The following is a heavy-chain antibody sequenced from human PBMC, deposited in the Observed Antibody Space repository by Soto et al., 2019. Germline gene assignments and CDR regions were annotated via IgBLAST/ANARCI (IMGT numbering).Heavy chain of an antibody. D-gene: IGHD1-26*01. CDR3: AKLGSGSYAYYYGMDV. V-gene: IGHV3-23*01. CDR2: ISGSGGST. CDR1: GFTFSSYA. J-gene: IGHJ6*02. Sequence: PGGSLRLSCAASGFTFSSYAMSWVRQAPGEGLEWVSAISGSGGSTYYADSVKGRFTISRDNSKNTLYLQVNSLRAEDTAVYYCAKLGSGSYAYYYGMDVWGQGTTVTVSS.